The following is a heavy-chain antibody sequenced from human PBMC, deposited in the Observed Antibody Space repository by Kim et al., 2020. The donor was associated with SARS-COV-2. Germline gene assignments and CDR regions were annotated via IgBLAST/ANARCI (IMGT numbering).Heavy chain of an antibody. CDR3: ARVDPPITMVREPDLDAFDI. Sequence: LFTISRENAKNTLYLQMNSLKAEDTAVYYCARVDPPITMVREPDLDAFDIWGQGTMVTVSS. D-gene: IGHD3-10*01. J-gene: IGHJ3*02. V-gene: IGHV3-74*01.